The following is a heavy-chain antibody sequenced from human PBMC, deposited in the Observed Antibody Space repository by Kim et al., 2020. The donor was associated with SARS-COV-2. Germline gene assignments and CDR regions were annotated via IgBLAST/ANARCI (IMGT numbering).Heavy chain of an antibody. Sequence: ASVKVSCKASGYTFTSYYMHWVRQAPGQGLEWMGIINPSGGSTSYAQKFQGRVTMTRDTSTSTVYMELSSLRSEDTAVYYCARDMREQSVVVAAPWGNFDYWGQGTLVTVSS. CDR1: GYTFTSYY. CDR3: ARDMREQSVVVAAPWGNFDY. CDR2: INPSGGST. D-gene: IGHD2-15*01. V-gene: IGHV1-46*01. J-gene: IGHJ4*02.